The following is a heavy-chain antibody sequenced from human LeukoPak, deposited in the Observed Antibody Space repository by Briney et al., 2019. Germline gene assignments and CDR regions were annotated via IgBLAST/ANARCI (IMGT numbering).Heavy chain of an antibody. Sequence: PSETLSLTCTVSGGSISSYYWSWIRQPPGKGLEWIGYIYYSGSTNYNPSLKSRVTISVDTSKNQFSLKLSSVTAADTAVYYCAGNSGSYRLFDYWGQGTLVTVSS. V-gene: IGHV4-59*01. CDR3: AGNSGSYRLFDY. D-gene: IGHD1-26*01. J-gene: IGHJ4*02. CDR2: IYYSGST. CDR1: GGSISSYY.